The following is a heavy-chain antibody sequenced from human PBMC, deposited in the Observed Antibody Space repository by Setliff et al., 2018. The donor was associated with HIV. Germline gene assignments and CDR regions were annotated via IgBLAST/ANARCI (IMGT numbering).Heavy chain of an antibody. Sequence: SETLSLTCTAFGGSISSGSYYWGWIRQPPGKGLEWIGNIHFSGSTWYNPSLKSRVTIWVDTSSNQLSLKLNSVTAADTAVYYCARPSFGIGGGSIFDSWGQGTVVTVSS. D-gene: IGHD3-3*01. CDR3: ARPSFGIGGGSIFDS. V-gene: IGHV4-39*01. CDR2: IHFSGST. CDR1: GGSISSGSYY. J-gene: IGHJ4*02.